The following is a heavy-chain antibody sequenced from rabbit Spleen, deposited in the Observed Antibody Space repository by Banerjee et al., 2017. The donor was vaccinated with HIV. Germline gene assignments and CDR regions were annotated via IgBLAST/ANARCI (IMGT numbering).Heavy chain of an antibody. V-gene: IGHV1S45*01. Sequence: QEQLVESGGGLVQPEGSLTLTCTASGFSFSNSYYMCWVRQAPGKGLEWIGDIYPVFGITNYANWMKGRFTISSDNAQNTMELQMNSLTAADTATYFRARNANGGWDLWGPGTLVTVS. J-gene: IGHJ4*01. CDR3: ARNANGGWDL. CDR2: IYPVFGIT. D-gene: IGHD4-1*01. CDR1: GFSFSNSYY.